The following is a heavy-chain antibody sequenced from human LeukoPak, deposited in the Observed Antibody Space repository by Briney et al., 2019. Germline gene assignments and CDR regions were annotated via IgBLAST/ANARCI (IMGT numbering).Heavy chain of an antibody. CDR1: GFTFSSYA. V-gene: IGHV3-30*04. D-gene: IGHD6-19*01. Sequence: PGGSLRLSCAASGFTFSSYAMHWVRQAPGKGLEWVAVISYDGSSKSYADSVKGRFTISSDNSKNTLYLQMNSLRTDDTAVYYCASGSREGGSGWYDWLNYFDYWGQGTLVTVSS. CDR3: ASGSREGGSGWYDWLNYFDY. CDR2: ISYDGSSK. J-gene: IGHJ4*02.